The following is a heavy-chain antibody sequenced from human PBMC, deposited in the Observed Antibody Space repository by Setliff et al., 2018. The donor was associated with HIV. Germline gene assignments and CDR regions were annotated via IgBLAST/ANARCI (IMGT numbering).Heavy chain of an antibody. CDR3: ATDCAVVGGTGSLDS. J-gene: IGHJ4*02. D-gene: IGHD1-26*01. CDR1: GFLFHTYW. CDR2: ISGSGSAM. Sequence: GGSLRLSCAASGFLFHTYWMSWVRQAPGKGLEWVSYISGSGSAMYYADSVEGRFTISRDNAKNSLYLQMNSLRVEDTAVYYCATDCAVVGGTGSLDSWGQGTLVTVSS. V-gene: IGHV3-48*04.